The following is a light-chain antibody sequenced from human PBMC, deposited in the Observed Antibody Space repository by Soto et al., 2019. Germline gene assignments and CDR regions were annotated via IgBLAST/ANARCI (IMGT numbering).Light chain of an antibody. V-gene: IGKV3-15*01. J-gene: IGKJ1*01. CDR2: GAS. CDR1: QSVGSD. CDR3: QQYKSAPVT. Sequence: EKVMTQSPATLSVSPWERATLSCRASQSVGSDLAWYQQKPGQPPRLLIYGASTRATGIPARFSGSGSGTEFTLTISSLQPDDFAAYYCQQYKSAPVTFGEGTKVDIK.